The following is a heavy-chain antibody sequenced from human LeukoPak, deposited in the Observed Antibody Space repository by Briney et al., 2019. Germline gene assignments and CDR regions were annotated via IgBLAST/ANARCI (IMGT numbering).Heavy chain of an antibody. CDR1: GFTFSSYE. Sequence: GGSLRLSCAASGFTFSSYEMNWVRQAPGKGLEWVSTISDSGSSTYYADSVKGRFTISRDNSKNTLYLQMNSLRVEDTAIHYCAKVPYSDYGSGRPPFMDVWGQGTTVAVSS. D-gene: IGHD3-10*01. J-gene: IGHJ6*02. CDR3: AKVPYSDYGSGRPPFMDV. V-gene: IGHV3-23*01. CDR2: ISDSGSST.